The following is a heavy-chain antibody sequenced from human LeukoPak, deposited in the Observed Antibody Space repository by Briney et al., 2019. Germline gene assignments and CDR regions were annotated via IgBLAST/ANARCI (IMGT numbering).Heavy chain of an antibody. CDR2: INPNSGGT. D-gene: IGHD3-22*01. Sequence: ASVKVSCKASGYTFTGYYMHWVRQAPGQGLEWMGWINPNSGGTNYAQKFQGRVTMTRDTSISTAYMELSRLRSDDTAVYYCARAFSGYDSSGYYYGNWGQGTLVTVSS. CDR1: GYTFTGYY. CDR3: ARAFSGYDSSGYYYGN. V-gene: IGHV1-2*02. J-gene: IGHJ4*02.